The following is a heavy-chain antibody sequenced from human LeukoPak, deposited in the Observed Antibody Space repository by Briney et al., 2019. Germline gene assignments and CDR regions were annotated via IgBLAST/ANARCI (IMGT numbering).Heavy chain of an antibody. D-gene: IGHD3-22*01. V-gene: IGHV3-30*18. CDR3: AKDYYDSTGYYYFDS. CDR1: GFTFSSYG. Sequence: GRSLRLSCAASGFTFSSYGTHWVRQAPGKGLEWVAVILSDGSNKYYADSVKGRFTISRDNSKNTLYLQMNSLRAEDTAVYYCAKDYYDSTGYYYFDSWGQGTLVTVSS. CDR2: ILSDGSNK. J-gene: IGHJ4*02.